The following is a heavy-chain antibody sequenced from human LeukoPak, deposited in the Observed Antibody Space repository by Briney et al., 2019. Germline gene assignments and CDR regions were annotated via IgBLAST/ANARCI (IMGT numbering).Heavy chain of an antibody. CDR2: INHSGST. Sequence: SETLSLTCAVYGGSFSGYYWSWIRQPPGKGLEWIGEINHSGSTNYNPSLKSRVTISVNTSKNQFSLKLSSVTAADTAVYYCARDPSGFWVLGGYYGMDVWGQGTTVTVSS. CDR3: ARDPSGFWVLGGYYGMDV. CDR1: GGSFSGYY. D-gene: IGHD3-10*01. J-gene: IGHJ6*02. V-gene: IGHV4-34*01.